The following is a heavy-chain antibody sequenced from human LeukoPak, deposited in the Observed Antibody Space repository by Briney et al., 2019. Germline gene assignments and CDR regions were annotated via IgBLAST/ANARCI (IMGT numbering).Heavy chain of an antibody. Sequence: SETLSLTCTVSGYSISSGYYWGWIRQPPGKGLEWIGSIYHSGSTYYNPSLRSRVTISVDTSKNQFSLKLSSVTAADTAVYYCARGADYYDSSGYRYHDAFDIWGQGTMVTVSS. CDR2: IYHSGST. CDR3: ARGADYYDSSGYRYHDAFDI. D-gene: IGHD3-22*01. V-gene: IGHV4-38-2*02. J-gene: IGHJ3*02. CDR1: GYSISSGYY.